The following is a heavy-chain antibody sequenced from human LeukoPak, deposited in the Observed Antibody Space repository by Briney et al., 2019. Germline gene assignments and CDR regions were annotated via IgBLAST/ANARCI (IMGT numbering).Heavy chain of an antibody. CDR3: VRDLYGSGRHQRDY. J-gene: IGHJ4*02. CDR1: GFTVSSNY. V-gene: IGHV3-66*01. CDR2: IYSGGST. Sequence: PGGSLRLSCAASGFTVSSNYMSWVRQAPGKGLEWVSLIYSGGSTHYADSVKGRFTISRDNSKNTLYLQMNSLRAEDTAVYYCVRDLYGSGRHQRDYWGQGTLVTVSS. D-gene: IGHD3-10*01.